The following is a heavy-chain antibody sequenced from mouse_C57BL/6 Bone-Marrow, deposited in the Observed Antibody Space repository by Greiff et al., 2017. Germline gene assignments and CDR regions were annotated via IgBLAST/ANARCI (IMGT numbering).Heavy chain of an antibody. CDR3: ARRGSTVVDWYFDV. J-gene: IGHJ1*03. V-gene: IGHV1-69*01. D-gene: IGHD1-1*01. Sequence: QVQLKEPGAELVKPGASVKLSCKASGYTFTSYWMHWVKQRPGQGLEWIGEIDPSDSYTNYNQKFKGKSTLTVDKSSSTAYMQLSSLTSEDSAVYYCARRGSTVVDWYFDVWGTGTTVTVSS. CDR2: IDPSDSYT. CDR1: GYTFTSYW.